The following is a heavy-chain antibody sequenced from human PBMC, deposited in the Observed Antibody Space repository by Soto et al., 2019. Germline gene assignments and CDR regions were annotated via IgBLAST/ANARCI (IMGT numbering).Heavy chain of an antibody. CDR1: GGSISSGGYS. J-gene: IGHJ4*02. D-gene: IGHD5-18*01. Sequence: QLQLQESGSGLVKPSQTLSLTCAVSGGSISSGGYSWSWIRQPPGKGLEWIGYIYHSGSTYYNPSLKSRVTISVDRSKNEFSLKLSSVTAADTAVYYCARQTDVDTAMDHFDYWGQGTLVTVSS. V-gene: IGHV4-30-2*01. CDR3: ARQTDVDTAMDHFDY. CDR2: IYHSGST.